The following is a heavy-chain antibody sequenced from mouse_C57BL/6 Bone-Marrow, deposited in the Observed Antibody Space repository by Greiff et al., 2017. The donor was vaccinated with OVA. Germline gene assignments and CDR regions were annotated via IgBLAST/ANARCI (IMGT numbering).Heavy chain of an antibody. CDR3: ARSLYRAMDY. J-gene: IGHJ4*01. Sequence: VKLVESGAELARPGASVKMSCKASGYTFTSYTMHWVKQRPGQGLEWIGYINPSSGYTKYNQKFKDKATLTADKSSSTAYMQLSSLTSEDSAVYYCARSLYRAMDYGGQGTSVTVSS. CDR1: GYTFTSYT. D-gene: IGHD2-12*01. CDR2: INPSSGYT. V-gene: IGHV1-4*01.